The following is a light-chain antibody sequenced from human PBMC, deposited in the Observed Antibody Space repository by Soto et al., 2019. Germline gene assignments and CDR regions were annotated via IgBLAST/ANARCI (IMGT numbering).Light chain of an antibody. CDR2: GAF. V-gene: IGKV3-20*01. CDR3: QQYGSSPPIT. J-gene: IGKJ5*01. CDR1: QSVSSSY. Sequence: EIVLTQSPGTLSLSPGERATLSCRASQSVSSSYLAWYQQKPGQAPSLLIYGAFSRATGIPDRFSGSGPGTDFTLTISRLEPEDFAVYYCQQYGSSPPITFGQGTRLEIK.